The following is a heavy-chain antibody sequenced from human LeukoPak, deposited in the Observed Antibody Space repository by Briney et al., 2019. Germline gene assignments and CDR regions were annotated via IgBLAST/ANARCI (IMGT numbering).Heavy chain of an antibody. V-gene: IGHV1-2*02. CDR1: GYDFSDLY. Sequence: GASVKVSCKASGYDFSDLYFHWVRQAPGQGLEWMGWINPYSGASFYAQKFQGRVTMETSSSTVYMQLSRLRYDDTAVYYCATASVTRMRDPWGQGTLVTVSS. J-gene: IGHJ5*02. CDR3: ATASVTRMRDP. CDR2: INPYSGAS.